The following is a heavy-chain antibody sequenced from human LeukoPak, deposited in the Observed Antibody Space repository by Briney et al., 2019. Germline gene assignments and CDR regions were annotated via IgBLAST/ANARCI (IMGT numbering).Heavy chain of an antibody. J-gene: IGHJ4*02. CDR1: GFTVSSHW. D-gene: IGHD6-13*01. V-gene: IGHV3-74*01. Sequence: PGGSLRLSCAASGFTVSSHWVVWVRQAPGKGLVWVSRINTDGSATSYADSVKGPFTISRADAKNTLYLQMNSLRAEDTAVYYCAAAPAGYFDYWGQGTLVTVSS. CDR3: AAAPAGYFDY. CDR2: INTDGSAT.